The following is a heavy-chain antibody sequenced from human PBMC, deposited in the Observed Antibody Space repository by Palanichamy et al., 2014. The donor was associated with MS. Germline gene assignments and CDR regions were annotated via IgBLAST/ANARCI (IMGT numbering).Heavy chain of an antibody. V-gene: IGHV4-34*02. J-gene: IGHJ4*02. CDR1: GGSFSGNY. Sequence: VQLQHGAAGLLKPSETLSLTCAVYGGSFSGNYWSWIRQPPGKGLEWIGDINPSGSTNYNPSLKSRVIISVDASQNQFSLRVISVTAADTAVYYCARADSSGWEPWNDWGQGTLVTVSS. D-gene: IGHD6-25*01. CDR3: ARADSSGWEPWND. CDR2: INPSGST.